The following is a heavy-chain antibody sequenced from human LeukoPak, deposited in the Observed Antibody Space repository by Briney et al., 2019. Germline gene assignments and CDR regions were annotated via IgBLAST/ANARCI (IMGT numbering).Heavy chain of an antibody. CDR3: ARPHYTAMHYAFDI. Sequence: ASVTVSCKASGYTFTNYGISWVRQAPGQGLEWMGWISAYNGNTNYAQKLQGRVTMTTDTSTSTAYMELRSLRSDDTAVYYCARPHYTAMHYAFDIWGQGTMVTVSS. V-gene: IGHV1-18*01. J-gene: IGHJ3*02. CDR2: ISAYNGNT. CDR1: GYTFTNYG. D-gene: IGHD5-18*01.